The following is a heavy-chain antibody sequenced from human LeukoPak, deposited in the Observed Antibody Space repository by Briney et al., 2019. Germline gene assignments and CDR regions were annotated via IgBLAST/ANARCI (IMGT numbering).Heavy chain of an antibody. CDR1: GFTFCSYE. CDR3: ARDKGLWFGELSHGAFDI. V-gene: IGHV3-48*03. CDR2: IRSSGSTI. Sequence: SGGSLRLSCAASGFTFCSYEMKWVRQAPGKGLEWASNIRSSGSTIYYADSVKGRFTIARDNAKNSLYLQMNSLRAEDTAVYYCARDKGLWFGELSHGAFDIWGQGTMVTVSS. D-gene: IGHD3-10*01. J-gene: IGHJ3*02.